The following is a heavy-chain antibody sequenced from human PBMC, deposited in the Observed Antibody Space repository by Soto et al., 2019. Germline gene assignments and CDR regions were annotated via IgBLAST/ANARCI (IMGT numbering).Heavy chain of an antibody. V-gene: IGHV4-4*02. CDR2: IYHSGNT. CDR3: ATDSLRMYNYYGLGV. Sequence: QVQLQESGPGLVKPSGTLSLNCAVSGGSITSSNWWRWVRQTPGKGLEWIGEIYHSGNTNYNPSLRSRVTIAVDKAKNQFSLKLSSVTAADTAVYSCATDSLRMYNYYGLGVWVQGTTVIVSS. D-gene: IGHD2-2*01. CDR1: GGSITSSNW. J-gene: IGHJ6*02.